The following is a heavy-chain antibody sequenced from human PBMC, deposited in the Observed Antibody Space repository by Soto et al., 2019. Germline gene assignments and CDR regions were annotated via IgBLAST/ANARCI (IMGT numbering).Heavy chain of an antibody. D-gene: IGHD5-12*01. CDR2: IYYTGST. Sequence: KGLEWIGYIYYTGSTNYNPSLKSRVTISVDTSKSQFSLKLSSVTAADTAVYYCARRGGGYDGYYYYYYMDVWGKGTTVTVSS. CDR3: ARRGGGYDGYYYYYYMDV. J-gene: IGHJ6*03. V-gene: IGHV4-59*01.